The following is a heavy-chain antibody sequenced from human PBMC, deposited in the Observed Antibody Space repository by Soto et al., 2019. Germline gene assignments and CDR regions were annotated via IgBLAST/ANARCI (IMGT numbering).Heavy chain of an antibody. Sequence: QVQLVQSGAELKKPGSSVKVSCEASGGSFISYSFTWVRQAPGQGLEWMGRIIPIQNKANYALKFHDRVTITADRSTRTAYMELRSLRPEDTAVYYCAKSLLFVDHAYMDVCGKGTTVTVSS. CDR3: AKSLLFVDHAYMDV. D-gene: IGHD2-15*01. CDR1: GGSFISYS. V-gene: IGHV1-69*02. CDR2: IIPIQNKA. J-gene: IGHJ6*03.